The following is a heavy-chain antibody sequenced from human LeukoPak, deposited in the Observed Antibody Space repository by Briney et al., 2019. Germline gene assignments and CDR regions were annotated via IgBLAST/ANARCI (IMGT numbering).Heavy chain of an antibody. CDR3: ARDSPGDYGDYEGAFDI. D-gene: IGHD4-17*01. J-gene: IGHJ3*02. Sequence: SETLSLTCTVSGGSISSYYWSWIRQPPGKGLEWIGYIYYSGSTNYNPSLKSRVTISVDTSKNQFSLKLSSVTAADTAVYYCARDSPGDYGDYEGAFDIWGQGTMVTVSS. CDR2: IYYSGST. CDR1: GGSISSYY. V-gene: IGHV4-59*01.